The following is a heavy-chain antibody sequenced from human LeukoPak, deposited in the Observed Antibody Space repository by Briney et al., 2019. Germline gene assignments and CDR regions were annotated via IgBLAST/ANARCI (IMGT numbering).Heavy chain of an antibody. J-gene: IGHJ4*02. CDR1: GFTFSSYS. V-gene: IGHV3-21*01. Sequence: GGSLRLSCAASGFTFSSYSMNWVRQAPGKGLEWVSYISSSSSYIYYADSVKGRFTISRDNAKNSLYLQMNSLRAEDTAVYYCARDPTYYYDSSGYQMGGYWGQGTLVTVSS. CDR3: ARDPTYYYDSSGYQMGGY. D-gene: IGHD3-22*01. CDR2: ISSSSSYI.